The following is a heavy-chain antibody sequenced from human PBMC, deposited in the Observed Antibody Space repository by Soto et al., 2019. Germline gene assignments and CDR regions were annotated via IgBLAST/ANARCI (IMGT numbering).Heavy chain of an antibody. V-gene: IGHV3-23*01. J-gene: IGHJ5*02. D-gene: IGHD3-22*01. Sequence: PGGSLRLSCAASGFTFSSYAMSWVRQAPGKGLEWVSAISGSGGSTYYADSVKGRFTISRDNSKNTLYLQMNSLRAEDTAVYYCAKGPFAAYYYDSSGYWNWFDPWGQGTLVTVSS. CDR3: AKGPFAAYYYDSSGYWNWFDP. CDR1: GFTFSSYA. CDR2: ISGSGGST.